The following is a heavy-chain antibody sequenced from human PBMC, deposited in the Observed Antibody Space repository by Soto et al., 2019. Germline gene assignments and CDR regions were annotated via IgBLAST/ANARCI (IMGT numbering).Heavy chain of an antibody. Sequence: GGSLRLFCAASGFTFSSYSTNWVRQAPGKGLEWVSSISSSSSYIYYADSVKGRFTISRDNAKNSLYLQMNSLRAEDTAVYYCARDGGGAIPFDYWGQGTLVTVSS. CDR3: ARDGGGAIPFDY. D-gene: IGHD3-16*02. V-gene: IGHV3-21*01. CDR2: ISSSSSYI. CDR1: GFTFSSYS. J-gene: IGHJ4*02.